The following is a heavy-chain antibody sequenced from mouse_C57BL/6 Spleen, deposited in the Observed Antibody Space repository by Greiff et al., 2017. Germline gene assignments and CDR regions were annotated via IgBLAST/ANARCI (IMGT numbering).Heavy chain of an antibody. Sequence: VQLQQSGPELVKPGASVKLSCKASGYSFTGYYMNWVKQSPEKSLEWIGEFNPSTGGTTSNQKFKDKATLTVDKSSSTAYMQLKSLTSEDSAVYYCARHGFFDYWGQGTTLTVSA. D-gene: IGHD1-2*01. V-gene: IGHV1-42*01. CDR1: GYSFTGYY. J-gene: IGHJ2*01. CDR2: FNPSTGGT. CDR3: ARHGFFDY.